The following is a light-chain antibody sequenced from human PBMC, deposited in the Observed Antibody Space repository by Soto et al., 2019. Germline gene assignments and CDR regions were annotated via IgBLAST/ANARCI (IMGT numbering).Light chain of an antibody. V-gene: IGKV3-15*01. Sequence: EIVMTQSPATLSVSPGERATLSCRASQSVSSNLAWYQQKPGQAPRLHIYGASTRATGIPARFSGSGYGTEFTLTISSLQYEDFAVYYCQQYNNWWTFGQGTKVEIK. J-gene: IGKJ1*01. CDR1: QSVSSN. CDR2: GAS. CDR3: QQYNNWWT.